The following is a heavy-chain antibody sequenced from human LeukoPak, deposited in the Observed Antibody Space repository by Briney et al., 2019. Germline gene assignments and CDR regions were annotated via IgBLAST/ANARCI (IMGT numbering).Heavy chain of an antibody. V-gene: IGHV1-8*01. CDR1: GYTFTSYD. CDR3: ARDDMVRGVIPTDYYYGMDV. CDR2: MNPNSGNT. D-gene: IGHD3-10*01. J-gene: IGHJ6*02. Sequence: ASVKVSCKASGYTFTSYDINWVRQATGQGLEWMGWMNPNSGNTGYAQKLQGRVTMTTDTSTSTAYMELRSLRSDDTAVYYCARDDMVRGVIPTDYYYGMDVWGQGTTVTVSS.